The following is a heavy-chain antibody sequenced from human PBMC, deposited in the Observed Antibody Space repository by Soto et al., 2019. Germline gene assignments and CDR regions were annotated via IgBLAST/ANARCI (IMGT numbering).Heavy chain of an antibody. V-gene: IGHV1-18*01. Sequence: QVQLVQSGAEVKKPGASVKVSCKASGYTFTSYGISWVRQAPGQGLEWMGWISAYNGNTNYAQKLQGRVTMTTDTTTSTAYMELRSLRSDDTAVYYCARASFMVRGVIPPGDAFDIWGQGTMVTVSS. CDR3: ARASFMVRGVIPPGDAFDI. J-gene: IGHJ3*02. D-gene: IGHD3-10*01. CDR1: GYTFTSYG. CDR2: ISAYNGNT.